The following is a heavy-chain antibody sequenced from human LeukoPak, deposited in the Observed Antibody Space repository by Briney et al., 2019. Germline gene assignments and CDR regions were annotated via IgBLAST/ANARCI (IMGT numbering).Heavy chain of an antibody. Sequence: PSETLSLTCTVSGGSISSGSYYWSWIRQPAGKVLEWIGRIYTSGSTNYNPSLKSRVTISVDTSKNQFSLKLRSVTAADTAVYYCASDHGIAAAATWDWFDPWGQGTRVTVSS. V-gene: IGHV4-61*02. CDR3: ASDHGIAAAATWDWFDP. CDR1: GGSISSGSYY. CDR2: IYTSGST. D-gene: IGHD6-13*01. J-gene: IGHJ5*02.